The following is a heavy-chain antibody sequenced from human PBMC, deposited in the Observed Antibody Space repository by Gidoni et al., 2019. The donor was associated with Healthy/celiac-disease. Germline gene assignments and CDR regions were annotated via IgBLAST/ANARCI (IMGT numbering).Heavy chain of an antibody. CDR1: GFTFSSYW. V-gene: IGHV3-7*03. D-gene: IGHD3-10*01. Sequence: EVQLVESGGGLVQPGGSLRLSCAASGFTFSSYWMSWVRQAPGKGLEWVANIKKDGSEKYYVDSVKGRFTISRDNAKNSLYLQMNSLRAEDTAVYYCARGLITMVRGVITQGGMDVWGQGTTATVSS. CDR2: IKKDGSEK. CDR3: ARGLITMVRGVITQGGMDV. J-gene: IGHJ6*02.